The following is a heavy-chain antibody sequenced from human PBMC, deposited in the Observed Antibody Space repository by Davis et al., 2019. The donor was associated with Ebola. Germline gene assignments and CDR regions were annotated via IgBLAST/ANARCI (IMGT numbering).Heavy chain of an antibody. Sequence: GSLRLSCAASGFTFSSYAMTWARQAPGKGLEWVSAITSSGGTTYYADSVKGRFTISRDNSKNTLYLQMNGLTVEDTAAYYCAKGGSGWTSDYSYGMSVWGKGTTVTVSS. CDR1: GFTFSSYA. V-gene: IGHV3-23*01. J-gene: IGHJ6*04. CDR3: AKGGSGWTSDYSYGMSV. CDR2: ITSSGGTT. D-gene: IGHD6-19*01.